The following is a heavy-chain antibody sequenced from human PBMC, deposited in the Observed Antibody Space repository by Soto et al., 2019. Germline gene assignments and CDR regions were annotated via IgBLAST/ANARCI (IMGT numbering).Heavy chain of an antibody. CDR1: GFSFFSYA. V-gene: IGHV3-23*01. D-gene: IGHD2-8*01. CDR3: AKIEMGWFAH. J-gene: IGHJ5*02. CDR2: ISGSGGHT. Sequence: LGESLKISCTGSGFSFFSYAMSWVRQAPGKGLEWVSTISGSGGHTYYADSVKGRFVVSRDNDKNTVYLHMSSLTGEDTAVYFCAKIEMGWFAHWGQGTQVTVSS.